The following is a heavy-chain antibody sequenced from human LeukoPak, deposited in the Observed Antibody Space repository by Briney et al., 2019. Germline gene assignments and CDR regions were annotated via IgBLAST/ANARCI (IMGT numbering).Heavy chain of an antibody. V-gene: IGHV4-59*01. D-gene: IGHD1-1*01. J-gene: IGHJ1*01. CDR3: AKAGIGHGEYFQH. CDR2: IHYSGST. Sequence: SETLSLTCTVSGGSISSYYWSWIRQPAGKGLEWIGYIHYSGSTNYNPSLKSRVTISVDTSKNHFSLKLSSVTAADTAVYYCAKAGIGHGEYFQHWGQGTLVTVSS. CDR1: GGSISSYY.